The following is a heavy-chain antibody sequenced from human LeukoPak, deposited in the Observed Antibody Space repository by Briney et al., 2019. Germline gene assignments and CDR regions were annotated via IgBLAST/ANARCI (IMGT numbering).Heavy chain of an antibody. Sequence: GGSLRLSCAASGFTFSNYAMHWVRQAPGKGLEWVAVIANDGRDKKYADSVKGRFTISRDNSKNTLYLQMNSLRAEDTAVYYCAKDGRVAAAAYYFDYWGQGTLATVSS. CDR1: GFTFSNYA. D-gene: IGHD6-13*01. CDR3: AKDGRVAAAAYYFDY. CDR2: IANDGRDK. V-gene: IGHV3-30*04. J-gene: IGHJ4*02.